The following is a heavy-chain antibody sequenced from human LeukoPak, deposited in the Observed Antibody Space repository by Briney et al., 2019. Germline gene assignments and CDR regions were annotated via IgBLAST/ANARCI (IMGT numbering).Heavy chain of an antibody. Sequence: SETLSLTCTVSGGSINSNNDYWGWIRQPPGKGLEWIGTIYYRGSTYYNPSLKSRVTISLDTSKNQFSLKLSSVTAADTAVYYCARDLRGSSGWFLVFDYWGQGTLVTVSS. J-gene: IGHJ4*02. V-gene: IGHV4-39*07. D-gene: IGHD6-19*01. CDR2: IYYRGST. CDR1: GGSINSNNDY. CDR3: ARDLRGSSGWFLVFDY.